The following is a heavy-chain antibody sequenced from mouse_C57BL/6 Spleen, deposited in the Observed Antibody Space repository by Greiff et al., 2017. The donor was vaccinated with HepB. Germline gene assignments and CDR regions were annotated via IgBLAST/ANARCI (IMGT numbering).Heavy chain of an antibody. V-gene: IGHV1-59*01. D-gene: IGHD1-1*01. CDR3: AIITTVVATGFDY. J-gene: IGHJ2*01. CDR1: GYTFTSYW. CDR2: IDPSDSYT. Sequence: VQLQQPGAELVRPGTSVKLSCKASGYTFTSYWMHWVKQRPGQGLEWIGVIDPSDSYTNYNQKFKGKATLTVDTSSSTAYMQLSSLTSEDSAVYYCAIITTVVATGFDYWGQGTTLTVSS.